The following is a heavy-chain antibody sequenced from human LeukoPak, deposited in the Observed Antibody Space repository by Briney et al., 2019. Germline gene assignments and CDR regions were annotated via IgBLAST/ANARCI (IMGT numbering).Heavy chain of an antibody. V-gene: IGHV4-59*08. J-gene: IGHJ3*02. CDR3: ARKGVVNADALDI. D-gene: IGHD3-3*01. CDR1: GGSISSYY. Sequence: SETLSLTCTVSGGSISSYYWSWIRQPPGKGLEWIGYIYYSGSTNYNPSLKSRVTISVDTSKNQFSLKLSSVTAADTAVYYCARKGVVNADALDIWGQGTMVTVSS. CDR2: IYYSGST.